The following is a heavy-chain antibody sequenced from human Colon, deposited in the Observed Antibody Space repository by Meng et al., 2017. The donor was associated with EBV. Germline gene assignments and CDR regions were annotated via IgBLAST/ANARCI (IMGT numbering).Heavy chain of an antibody. CDR3: TTLYGDSIA. J-gene: IGHJ4*02. Sequence: QVHLQESGPGLVKPSPXLSLTCTVSGDPISSDYFWRWVRQPPGKGLEWIGEIYHSGRTNYNPSVKSRVSMSVDKSQNHFSLRLSSVTAADTAVYYCTTLYGDSIAWGQGTLGTVSS. CDR2: IYHSGRT. CDR1: GDPISSDYF. V-gene: IGHV4-4*02. D-gene: IGHD4-17*01.